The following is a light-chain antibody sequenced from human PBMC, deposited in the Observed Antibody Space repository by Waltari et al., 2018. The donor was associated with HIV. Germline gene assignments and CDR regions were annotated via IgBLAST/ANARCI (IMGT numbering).Light chain of an antibody. J-gene: IGKJ1*01. V-gene: IGKV2-29*02. CDR3: MQALQTPT. Sequence: EIVMTQTPPSLSVIPGLPASVFCKSSRSLLHSDGKTYLLWCLQRAGQPPQLLIYEVANGFAGVPDRFSGSGSGTDFTLKISRVEAEDVGVYYCMQALQTPTFGQGTKVEIK. CDR2: EVA. CDR1: RSLLHSDGKTY.